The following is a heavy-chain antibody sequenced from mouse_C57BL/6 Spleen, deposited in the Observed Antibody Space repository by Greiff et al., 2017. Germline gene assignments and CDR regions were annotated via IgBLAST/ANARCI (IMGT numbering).Heavy chain of an antibody. CDR3: VRQGDYEDYAMDY. Sequence: EVKLVESGGGLVQPKGSLKLSCAASGFSFNTYAMNWVRQAPGKGLEWVARIRSKSNNYATYYADSVKDRFTISRDDSESMLYLQMNNLKTEDTAMYYCVRQGDYEDYAMDYWGQGTSVTVSS. J-gene: IGHJ4*01. CDR2: IRSKSNNYAT. V-gene: IGHV10-1*01. CDR1: GFSFNTYA. D-gene: IGHD2-4*01.